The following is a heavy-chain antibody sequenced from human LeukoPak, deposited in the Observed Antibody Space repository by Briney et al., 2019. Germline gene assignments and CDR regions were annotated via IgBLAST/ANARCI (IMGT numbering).Heavy chain of an antibody. D-gene: IGHD6-19*01. CDR2: IYYSGST. V-gene: IGHV4-59*01. CDR3: ARGRAVAGTSD. J-gene: IGHJ4*02. CDR1: GGSISSYY. Sequence: PSETLSLTCTVSGGSISSYYWSWIRQPPGKGLEWIGCIYYSGSTNYNPSFKSRVTISVDTSKNQFSLKLSSVTAADTAVYYRARGRAVAGTSDWGQGTLVTVSS.